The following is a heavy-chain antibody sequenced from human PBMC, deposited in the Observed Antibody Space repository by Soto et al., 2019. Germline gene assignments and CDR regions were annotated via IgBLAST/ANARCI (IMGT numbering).Heavy chain of an antibody. J-gene: IGHJ3*02. V-gene: IGHV3-30*18. D-gene: IGHD3-16*01. CDR2: ISYDGSNK. Sequence: GGSLRLSCAASGFTFSSYGMHWVRQAPGKGLEWVAVISYDGSNKYYADSVKGRFTISRDNSKNTLYLQMNSLRAEDTAVYYCAKGRDMIFPNAFDIWGQGTMVTVSS. CDR3: AKGRDMIFPNAFDI. CDR1: GFTFSSYG.